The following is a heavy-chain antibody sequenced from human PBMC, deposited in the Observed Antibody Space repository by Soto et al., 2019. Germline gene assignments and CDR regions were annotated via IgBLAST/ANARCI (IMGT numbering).Heavy chain of an antibody. CDR1: GFTFSSNS. J-gene: IGHJ4*02. CDR3: ARSLRGVIIDFDS. V-gene: IGHV3-23*01. Sequence: EVQLLESGGGLVQPGGSLRLSCAASGFTFSSNSMSWVRQAPGKGLEWVSAISGTTDNTYYADSVKGRFTISRDNSKNTLYLQMNRLRAEDTALYYCARSLRGVIIDFDSWGQGTLVTVSS. D-gene: IGHD3-10*01. CDR2: ISGTTDNT.